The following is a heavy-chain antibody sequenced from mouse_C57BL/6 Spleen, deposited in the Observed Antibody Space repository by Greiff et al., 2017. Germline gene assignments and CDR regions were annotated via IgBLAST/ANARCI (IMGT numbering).Heavy chain of an antibody. J-gene: IGHJ2*01. CDR1: GFNIKDYY. CDR2: IDPEDGDT. V-gene: IGHV14-1*01. CDR3: TTSLTTVVATNYLDY. Sequence: VQLKQSGAELVRPGASVKLSCTASGFNIKDYYMHWVKQRPEQGLEWIGRIDPEDGDTEYAPKFQGKATMTADTSSNTAYLQLSSLTSEDTAVYYCTTSLTTVVATNYLDYWGQGTTLTVSS. D-gene: IGHD1-1*01.